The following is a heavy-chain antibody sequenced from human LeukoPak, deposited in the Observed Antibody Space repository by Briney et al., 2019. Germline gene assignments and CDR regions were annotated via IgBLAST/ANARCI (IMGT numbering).Heavy chain of an antibody. J-gene: IGHJ4*02. CDR1: GFTFSSYG. D-gene: IGHD3-10*01. V-gene: IGHV3-23*01. CDR2: ISGSGGST. CDR3: AKPPMVRGSNGY. Sequence: PGGSLRLSCAASGFTFSSYGMSWVCQAPGKGLEWVSAISGSGGSTYYADSVKGRFTISRDNSKNTLYLQMNSLRAEDTAVYYCAKPPMVRGSNGYWGQGTLVTVSS.